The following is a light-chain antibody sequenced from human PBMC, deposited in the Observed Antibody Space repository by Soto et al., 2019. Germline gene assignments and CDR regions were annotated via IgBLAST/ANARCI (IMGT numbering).Light chain of an antibody. V-gene: IGLV1-44*01. Sequence: QSVLTQPPSASGTPGQRVTMSCSGSSCNIGRTTVDCYQHLPGTPPKLLLYNINDRPSGGPERLSGAKSGTSASLAISGLQSADEAAYYCAAWDDSLSGYVFGTGTKVTVL. CDR2: NIN. CDR1: SCNIGRTT. CDR3: AAWDDSLSGYV. J-gene: IGLJ1*01.